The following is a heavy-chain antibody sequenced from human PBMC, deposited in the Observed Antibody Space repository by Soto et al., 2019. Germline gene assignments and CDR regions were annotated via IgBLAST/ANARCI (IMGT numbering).Heavy chain of an antibody. J-gene: IGHJ5*02. CDR3: ARAPVVNNWRDP. CDR1: GDSISTTSW. Sequence: QVQLQESGPRLVQPSGTLSLICTVSGDSISTTSWWTWVRQPPGKGLGWIGEIHHGGHTNYNPSLKSRVSISIAKSKNKFSLSLASVTPAYTAVYFCARAPVVNNWRDPWGQGTLVTVSS. D-gene: IGHD2-15*01. CDR2: IHHGGHT. V-gene: IGHV4-4*02.